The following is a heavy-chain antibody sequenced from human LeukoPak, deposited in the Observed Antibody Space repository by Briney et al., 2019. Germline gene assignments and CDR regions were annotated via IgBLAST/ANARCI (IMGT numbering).Heavy chain of an antibody. Sequence: SETLSLTCTVSGGSISSYYWSWIRQPAGKGLEWIGRIYTTGSTNYNPSLESRVTMSVDTSKNQFSLKLSSVTAADTAVYYCTRDTSTIWFDYWGQGTLVTVSS. J-gene: IGHJ4*02. CDR3: TRDTSTIWFDY. D-gene: IGHD2-2*01. CDR2: IYTTGST. V-gene: IGHV4-4*07. CDR1: GGSISSYY.